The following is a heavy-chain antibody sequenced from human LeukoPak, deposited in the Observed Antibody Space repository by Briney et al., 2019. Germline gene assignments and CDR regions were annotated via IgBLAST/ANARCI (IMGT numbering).Heavy chain of an antibody. CDR2: IYYTGST. V-gene: IGHV4-59*01. D-gene: IGHD1-26*01. Sequence: SETLSLTCTVSGGSISRYYWSWIRQPPGKGLEWIGYIYYTGSTNYNPSLKSRVTISVDTSKNQFSLKLSSVTAADTAVYYCARGVKSGNFGYYFDYWGQGTLVTVSS. CDR3: ARGVKSGNFGYYFDY. CDR1: GGSISRYY. J-gene: IGHJ4*02.